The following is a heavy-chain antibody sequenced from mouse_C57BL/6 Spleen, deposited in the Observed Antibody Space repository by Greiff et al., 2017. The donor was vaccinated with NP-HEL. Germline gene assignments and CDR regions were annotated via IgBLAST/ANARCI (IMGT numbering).Heavy chain of an antibody. V-gene: IGHV1-42*01. CDR2: INPSTGGT. J-gene: IGHJ1*03. CDR3: ARRGWDWYFEV. CDR1: GYSFTGYY. Sequence: EVQLVESGPELVKPGASVKISCKASGYSFTGYYMNWVKQSPEKSLEWIGEINPSTGGTTYNQKFKAKATLTVDKSSSTAYMQLKSLTSEDSAVYYCARRGWDWYFEVWGTGTTVTVSS. D-gene: IGHD1-1*02.